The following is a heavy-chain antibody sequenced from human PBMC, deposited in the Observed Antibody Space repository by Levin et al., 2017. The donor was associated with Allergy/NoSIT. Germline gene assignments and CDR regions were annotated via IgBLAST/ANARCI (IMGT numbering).Heavy chain of an antibody. D-gene: IGHD5-18*01. J-gene: IGHJ4*02. CDR1: GGSISNYY. CDR2: IYYSGTT. Sequence: SQTLSLTCTVSGGSISNYYWSWIRQPPEKALEWIGYIYYSGTTNYNPSLKSRVTISVDTSKSQFSLRLTSVTAADPAIYYCARMGDTAMVDPFDDWGQGTLVTVSS. CDR3: ARMGDTAMVDPFDD. V-gene: IGHV4-59*01.